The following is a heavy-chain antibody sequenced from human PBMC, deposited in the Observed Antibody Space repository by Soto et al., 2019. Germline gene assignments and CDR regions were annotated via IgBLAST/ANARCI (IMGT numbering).Heavy chain of an antibody. V-gene: IGHV3-15*07. CDR3: TTLGPS. CDR2: IKSKTDGETT. CDR1: GFSFSSAW. J-gene: IGHJ5*02. Sequence: GGSLRLSCAASGFSFSSAWMNWARQAPGKGLEWVGHIKSKTDGETTDYAASVKGRFTTSRDDSENMLYLQMNSLEIEDTAMYYCTTLGPSWGQGTQVTVSS.